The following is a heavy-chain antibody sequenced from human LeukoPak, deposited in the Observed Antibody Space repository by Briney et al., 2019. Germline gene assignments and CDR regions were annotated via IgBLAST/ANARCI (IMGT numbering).Heavy chain of an antibody. D-gene: IGHD6-25*01. CDR1: GYTFTMYS. CDR3: AREVKRLDY. V-gene: IGHV7-4-1*02. Sequence: ASVNVSFKASGYTFTMYSMNWVRQPPGQGLEWMGWINTDTGNPTYSQGFTGRFVFSLDTAVSTAYLQISSLKAEDTAVYYCAREVKRLDYWGQGNLVTVSS. CDR2: INTDTGNP. J-gene: IGHJ4*02.